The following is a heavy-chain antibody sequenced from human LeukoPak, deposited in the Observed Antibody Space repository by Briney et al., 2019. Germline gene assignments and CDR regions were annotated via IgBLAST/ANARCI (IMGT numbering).Heavy chain of an antibody. V-gene: IGHV3-21*01. J-gene: IGHJ6*02. CDR2: ISSSSSYI. D-gene: IGHD3-10*01. CDR1: GFTFVSYS. Sequence: GVCLRLSCTASGFTFVSYSMNSVRQTPGKWLELVSSISSSSSYIYYADSVKVRFTISRDNAKNSLYLQMNSLRAEDTAVYYCASLLGLGYYYGSGSYPYYYGMDVWGQGTTATVSS. CDR3: ASLLGLGYYYGSGSYPYYYGMDV.